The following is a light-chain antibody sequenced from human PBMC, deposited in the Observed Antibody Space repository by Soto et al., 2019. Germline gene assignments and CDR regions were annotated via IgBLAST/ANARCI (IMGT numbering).Light chain of an antibody. J-gene: IGKJ1*01. CDR1: QSISSW. CDR3: QPYNTYSP. V-gene: IGKV1-5*03. CDR2: KAS. Sequence: DIQMTQSPSTLSASVGDRVTITCRASQSISSWLAWYQQKPGKAPNLLIYKASSLESGVPSRFSGSGSGTEFTLTISSLQPDDFATYYCQPYNTYSPVGQGTKVAIK.